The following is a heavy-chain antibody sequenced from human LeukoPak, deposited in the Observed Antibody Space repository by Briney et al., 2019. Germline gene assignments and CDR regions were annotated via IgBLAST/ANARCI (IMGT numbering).Heavy chain of an antibody. J-gene: IGHJ4*02. CDR3: AGDVYYDSSGYHSAFDY. CDR1: GFTFSSYA. CDR2: ISGSGGST. V-gene: IGHV3-23*01. D-gene: IGHD3-22*01. Sequence: PGGSLRLSCAASGFTFSSYAMSWVRQAPGKGLEWVSAISGSGGSTYYADSVKGRFTISRDNAKNSLYLQMNSLRAEDTAVYYCAGDVYYDSSGYHSAFDYWGQGTLVTVSS.